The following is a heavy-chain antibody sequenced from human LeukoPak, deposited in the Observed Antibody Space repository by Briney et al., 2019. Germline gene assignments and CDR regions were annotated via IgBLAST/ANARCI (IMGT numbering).Heavy chain of an antibody. J-gene: IGHJ4*02. CDR1: GYSISSGYY. V-gene: IGHV4-38-2*02. CDR2: IYHSGST. D-gene: IGHD1-14*01. Sequence: SSETLSLTCTVSGYSISSGYYWGWIRQPPGKGLEWIGSIYHSGSTYYNPSLKSRVTISVDTSKNQFSLKLSSVTAADTAVYYYARVGSQPYYFDYWGQGTLVTVSS. CDR3: ARVGSQPYYFDY.